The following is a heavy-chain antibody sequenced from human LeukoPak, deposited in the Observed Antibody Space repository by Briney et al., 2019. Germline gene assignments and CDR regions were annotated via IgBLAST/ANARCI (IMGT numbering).Heavy chain of an antibody. D-gene: IGHD1-14*01. CDR1: GFTFSNYG. CDR3: AKSRAPTADPDAFDI. CDR2: IGYGGRKE. J-gene: IGHJ3*02. V-gene: IGHV3-30*02. Sequence: EPGGSLRLSCVGSGFTFSNYGIHWVRQAPGKGLEWVAFIGYGGRKEYYADSVKGRFTIYRDNSKHSLYLQMSSLRPEDTALYYCAKSRAPTADPDAFDIWGQGTMVSVSS.